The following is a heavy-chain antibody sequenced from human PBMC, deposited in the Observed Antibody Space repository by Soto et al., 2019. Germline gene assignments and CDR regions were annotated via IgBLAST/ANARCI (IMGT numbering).Heavy chain of an antibody. CDR3: AKGVIDRGANA. Sequence: PGGSLRLSCAASGFNFRNFPMTWVRQVPGQGLEYVSSITSSGEQTFYAESVKGRFSISRDNSKGNLHLQMNSLRAEDTAIYHCAKGVIDRGANAWGQGTVVTVSS. V-gene: IGHV3-23*01. CDR1: GFNFRNFP. D-gene: IGHD2-8*01. J-gene: IGHJ5*02. CDR2: ITSSGEQT.